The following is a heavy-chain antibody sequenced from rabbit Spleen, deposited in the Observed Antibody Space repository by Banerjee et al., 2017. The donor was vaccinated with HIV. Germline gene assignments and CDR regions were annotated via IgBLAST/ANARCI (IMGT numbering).Heavy chain of an antibody. Sequence: QEQLVESGGGLVQPEGSLTLTCKASGFSFSGSYWMNWVRQAPGKRPEWIACIYTGSGSTYYASWVNGRFTITRNTNLNTVTLQLNSLTAADTATYFCARDWSSYGWGNFDLWGPGTLVTVS. V-gene: IGHV1S47*01. CDR3: ARDWSSYGWGNFDL. CDR2: IYTGSGST. D-gene: IGHD4-1*01. J-gene: IGHJ4*01. CDR1: GFSFSGSYW.